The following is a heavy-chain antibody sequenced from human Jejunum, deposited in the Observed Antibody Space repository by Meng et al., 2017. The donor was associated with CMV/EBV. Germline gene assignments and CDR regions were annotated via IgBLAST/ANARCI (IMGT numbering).Heavy chain of an antibody. CDR1: GFTFTTYF. CDR2: FNPNGDVT. V-gene: IGHV1-46*01. D-gene: IGHD3-22*01. CDR3: AREMPMTCYFNQ. Sequence: QVQLVQSGDKVKTPGVSLNLSCETSGFTFTTYFMHWLRQAPGQGLQWMGLFNPNGDVTTYSPRFQGRITLTGDTSTSTLYMELSSLTSDDTAVYYCAREMPMTCYFNQWGQGTLVTVSS. J-gene: IGHJ4*03.